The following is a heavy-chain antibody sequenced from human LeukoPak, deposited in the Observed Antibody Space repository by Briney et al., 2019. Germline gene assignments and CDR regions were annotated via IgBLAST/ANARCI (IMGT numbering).Heavy chain of an antibody. D-gene: IGHD6-6*01. CDR1: GGSISGYY. J-gene: IGHJ4*02. V-gene: IGHV4-59*01. CDR2: IYYSGST. CDR3: ARGLIAAREYYFDS. Sequence: SETLSLTCTVSGGSISGYYWSWIRQPPQKGLEWIAYIYYSGSTNYNPSLKSRVTISVDTSKNQFSLKLSSVTAADTAVYYYARGLIAAREYYFDSWGQGTLVTVSS.